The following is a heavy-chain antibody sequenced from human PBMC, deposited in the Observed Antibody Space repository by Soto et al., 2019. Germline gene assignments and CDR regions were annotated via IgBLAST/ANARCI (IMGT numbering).Heavy chain of an antibody. CDR1: GFTFSSYG. CDR3: AKGIPAHH. Sequence: QVQLVESGGGVVQPGRSLRLSCAASGFTFSSYGMHWVRQAPGKGLEWVAVISYDGSNKYYADSVKGRFTISRDNSKSTLYLQMNSLRAEDTAVYYCAKGIPAHHWGQGTLVTVSS. CDR2: ISYDGSNK. D-gene: IGHD2-21*01. V-gene: IGHV3-30*18. J-gene: IGHJ5*02.